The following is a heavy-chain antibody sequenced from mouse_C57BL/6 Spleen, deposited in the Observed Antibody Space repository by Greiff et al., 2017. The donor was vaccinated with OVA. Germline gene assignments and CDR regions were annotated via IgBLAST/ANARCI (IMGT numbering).Heavy chain of an antibody. Sequence: EVQLVESGGDLVKPGGSLKLSCAASGFTFSSYGMSWVRQTPDKRLEWVATISSGGSYTYYLDSVKGRFTISRDNAKNTLYLQMSSLKSEDTAMYYCARHGTTVDRFDYWGQGTTLTVSS. CDR1: GFTFSSYG. D-gene: IGHD1-1*01. CDR2: ISSGGSYT. J-gene: IGHJ2*01. CDR3: ARHGTTVDRFDY. V-gene: IGHV5-6*01.